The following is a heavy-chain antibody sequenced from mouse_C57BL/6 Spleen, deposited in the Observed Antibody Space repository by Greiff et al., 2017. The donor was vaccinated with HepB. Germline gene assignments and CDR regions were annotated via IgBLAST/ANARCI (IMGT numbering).Heavy chain of an antibody. CDR1: GFSFNTYA. J-gene: IGHJ3*01. CDR2: IRSKSNNYAT. V-gene: IGHV10-1*01. Sequence: EVQLQQSGGGLVQPKGSLKLSCAASGFSFNTYAMNWVRQAPGKGLEWVARIRSKSNNYATYYADSVKDRFTISRDDSESMLYLQMNNLKTEDTAMYYCVDGNWFAYWGQGTLVTVSA. D-gene: IGHD2-1*01. CDR3: VDGNWFAY.